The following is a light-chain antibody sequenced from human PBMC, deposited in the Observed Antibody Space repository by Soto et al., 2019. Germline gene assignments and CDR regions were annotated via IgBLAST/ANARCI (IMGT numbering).Light chain of an antibody. J-gene: IGLJ1*01. V-gene: IGLV2-14*01. CDR1: SRDVGGYNS. Sequence: QSALTPPASLSGSPGQTICVCCSGTSRDVGGYNSVSGCQHDPGKAPKLMIHEVSSRPSGVSYRFYGSRPGITASLTISGLQAEDEADYYCSSYTSSNTRDVFGTGT. CDR3: SSYTSSNTRDV. CDR2: EVS.